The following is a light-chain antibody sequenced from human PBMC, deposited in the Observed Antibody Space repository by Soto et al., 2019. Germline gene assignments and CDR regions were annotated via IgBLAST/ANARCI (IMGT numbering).Light chain of an antibody. CDR3: CSYAGSYTHV. V-gene: IGLV2-11*01. CDR2: DVI. J-gene: IGLJ1*01. Sequence: QSALTQPRSVSGSPGQSVTISCTGTSSDIGGYNYVSWYQQHPGKAPKLMIYDVIKRPSGVPDRFSGSKSGNTASLTIYGLQAEDEADDYCCSYAGSYTHVFGTGTKATVL. CDR1: SSDIGGYNY.